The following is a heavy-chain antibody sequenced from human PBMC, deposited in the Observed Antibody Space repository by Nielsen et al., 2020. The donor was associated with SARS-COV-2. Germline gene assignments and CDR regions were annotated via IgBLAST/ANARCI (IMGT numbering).Heavy chain of an antibody. CDR2: INSYGST. V-gene: IGHV4-39*07. Sequence: SETLSLTCTVSGGSISSSSFSWGWIRQPPGKGLEWVGNINSYGSTFYNPSLKSRVTISVDTSKNEFSLKLRFVTAADTAVYYCARGGDYYGSGSLAWFDPWGQGTLVTVSS. CDR1: GGSISSSSFS. CDR3: ARGGDYYGSGSLAWFDP. D-gene: IGHD3-10*01. J-gene: IGHJ5*02.